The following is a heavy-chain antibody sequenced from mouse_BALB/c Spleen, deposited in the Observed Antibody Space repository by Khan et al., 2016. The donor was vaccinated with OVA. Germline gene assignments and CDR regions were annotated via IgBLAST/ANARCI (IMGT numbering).Heavy chain of an antibody. CDR1: GFSLTNYG. CDR3: AIQPYYHYYIMDY. J-gene: IGHJ4*01. V-gene: IGHV2-6-1*01. Sequence: QVQLQQSGPGLVAPSQSLSITCTISGFSLTNYGVHWVRQPPGKGLEWLVLIWSDGSTTYNSALKSRLSISKDNSKSQVFLKMNSLQTDDTAMYYCAIQPYYHYYIMDYWGQGTSVTVSS. CDR2: IWSDGST. D-gene: IGHD2-10*01.